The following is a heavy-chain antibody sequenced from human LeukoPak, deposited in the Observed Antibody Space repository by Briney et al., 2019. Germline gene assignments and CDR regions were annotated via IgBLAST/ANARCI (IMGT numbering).Heavy chain of an antibody. CDR1: GYTFTSYY. J-gene: IGHJ4*02. D-gene: IGHD2-21*02. V-gene: IGHV1-46*01. Sequence: ASVKVSCKASGYTFTSYYMHWVRQAPGHGLEWIGIINPSGGSTSYAQKFQGRVTLTRDKSTSTVYMELSSLTSDDTAVYYCARTYCAEDCSIRYFDYWGQGTLVTVSS. CDR2: INPSGGST. CDR3: ARTYCAEDCSIRYFDY.